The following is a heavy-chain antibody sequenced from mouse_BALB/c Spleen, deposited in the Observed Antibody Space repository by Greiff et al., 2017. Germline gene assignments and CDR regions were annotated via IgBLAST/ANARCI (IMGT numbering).Heavy chain of an antibody. V-gene: IGHV5-6*01. CDR3: ARRGGNYVYYAMDY. Sequence: EVQVVESGGDLVKPGGSLKLSCAASGFTFSSYGMSWVRQTPDKRLEWVATISSGGSTIYYADTVKGRFTISRDNPKNTLFLQMTSLRSEETAMFYCARRGGNYVYYAMDYWGQGTSVTVSS. CDR1: GFTFSSYG. D-gene: IGHD2-1*01. CDR2: ISSGGSTI. J-gene: IGHJ4*01.